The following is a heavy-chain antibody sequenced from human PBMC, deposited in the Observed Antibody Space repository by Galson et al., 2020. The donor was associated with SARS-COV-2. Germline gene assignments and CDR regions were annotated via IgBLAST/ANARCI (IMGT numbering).Heavy chain of an antibody. V-gene: IGHV4-59*01. Sequence: SETLSLTCTVSGGSISSYYWSWIRQPPGKGLEWIGYTYYSGSTNYNPSLKSRVTISVDTSKNQFSLKLSSVTAADTAVYYCARVSRYSSSWGAFDIWGQGTMLTVSS. CDR1: GGSISSYY. CDR2: TYYSGST. J-gene: IGHJ3*02. D-gene: IGHD6-13*01. CDR3: ARVSRYSSSWGAFDI.